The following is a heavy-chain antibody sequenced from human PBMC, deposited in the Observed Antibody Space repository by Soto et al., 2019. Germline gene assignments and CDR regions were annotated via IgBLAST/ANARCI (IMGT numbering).Heavy chain of an antibody. J-gene: IGHJ4*02. CDR3: PTHFGNDLSAPEAVFDS. CDR2: ISAYNGNT. CDR1: GYNVKTYG. V-gene: IGHV1-18*01. Sequence: APVEVSSKXSGYNVKTYGITWVRQAPGLGLEWVGWISAYNGNTNYGQKFQGRVTMTTDASTTTDYMEFRVLRSDDTAVHFCPTHFGNDLSAPEAVFDSWGQGTLVTVSS. D-gene: IGHD3-3*02.